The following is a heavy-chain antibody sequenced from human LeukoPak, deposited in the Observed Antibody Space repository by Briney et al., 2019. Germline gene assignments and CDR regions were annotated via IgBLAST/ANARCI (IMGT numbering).Heavy chain of an antibody. V-gene: IGHV3-33*01. CDR3: ARPCGRRDYYYYYGMDV. CDR1: GFTFSSYG. J-gene: IGHJ6*02. Sequence: GGSLRLSCAASGFTFSSYGMHWVRQAPGKGLEWVAVIWYDGSNKYYADSVKGRFTISRDNSKNTLYLQMNSLRAEDTAVYYYARPCGRRDYYYYYGMDVWGQGTTVTVSS. D-gene: IGHD1-1*01. CDR2: IWYDGSNK.